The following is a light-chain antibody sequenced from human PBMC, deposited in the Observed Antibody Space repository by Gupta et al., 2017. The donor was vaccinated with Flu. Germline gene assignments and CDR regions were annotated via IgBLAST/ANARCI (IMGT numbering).Light chain of an antibody. CDR2: KAS. CDR3: QQYSYSPVT. V-gene: IGKV1-5*03. J-gene: IGKJ4*01. Sequence: PPTLSASVGDRVTITCRASQGIRLWVAWYQQKPGKAPQLLIYKASSVEDGVPSRFSGSGSGTEFTLTISDRQPDDFATYYCQQYSYSPVTFGGGTKM. CDR1: QGIRLW.